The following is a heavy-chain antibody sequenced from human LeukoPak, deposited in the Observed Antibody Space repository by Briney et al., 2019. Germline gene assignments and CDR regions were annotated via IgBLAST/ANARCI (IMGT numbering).Heavy chain of an antibody. Sequence: GGSLRLSCADSGFTFSGSDIHWVRQASGKGLEWVGRIRSKANNHATAYAASVKGRFTISRDDSKNTAYLQMNSLKTEDRAFYYCTRDYGDPTFAYGGPGTLVTVSS. V-gene: IGHV3-73*01. D-gene: IGHD4-17*01. CDR2: IRSKANNHAT. CDR3: TRDYGDPTFAY. J-gene: IGHJ4*02. CDR1: GFTFSGSD.